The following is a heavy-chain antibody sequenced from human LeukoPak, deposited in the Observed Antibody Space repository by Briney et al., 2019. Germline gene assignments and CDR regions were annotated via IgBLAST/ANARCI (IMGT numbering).Heavy chain of an antibody. V-gene: IGHV1-2*02. D-gene: IGHD4-23*01. J-gene: IGHJ5*02. Sequence: ASVKVSCKASGYTFTGYYMHRVRQAPGQGLEWMGWINPNSGGTNYAQKFQGRVTMTRDTSISTAYMELSSLRSDDTAVYYCARDQDDYGGPWGQGTLVTVSS. CDR3: ARDQDDYGGP. CDR2: INPNSGGT. CDR1: GYTFTGYY.